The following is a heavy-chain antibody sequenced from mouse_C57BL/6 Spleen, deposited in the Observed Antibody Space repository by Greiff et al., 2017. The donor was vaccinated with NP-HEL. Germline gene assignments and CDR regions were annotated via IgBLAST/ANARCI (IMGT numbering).Heavy chain of an antibody. Sequence: QVQLQQSGAELVKPGASVKISCKASGYAFSSYWMNWVKQRPGKGLEWIGQIYPGDGDTNYNGKFKGKATLTADKSSSTAYMQLSSLTSEDSAVYFCAREGIYGSSLYYAMDYWGQGTSVTVSS. D-gene: IGHD1-1*01. CDR2: IYPGDGDT. CDR3: AREGIYGSSLYYAMDY. CDR1: GYAFSSYW. V-gene: IGHV1-80*01. J-gene: IGHJ4*01.